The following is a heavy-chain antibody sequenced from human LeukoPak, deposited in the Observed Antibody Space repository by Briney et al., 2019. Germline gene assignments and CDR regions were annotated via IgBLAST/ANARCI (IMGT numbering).Heavy chain of an antibody. Sequence: SETLSLTCTVSGASIYGYFWSWIRQPPGKGLEWIGYIYDSGTTNYSPSLKSRVTISVDPSKNQVSLRLSSVTAAGTAVYFCAREWGTRGLGSQIDSWGQGTVVTVSS. V-gene: IGHV4-59*01. CDR3: AREWGTRGLGSQIDS. CDR1: GASIYGYF. D-gene: IGHD3-10*01. CDR2: IYDSGTT. J-gene: IGHJ3*01.